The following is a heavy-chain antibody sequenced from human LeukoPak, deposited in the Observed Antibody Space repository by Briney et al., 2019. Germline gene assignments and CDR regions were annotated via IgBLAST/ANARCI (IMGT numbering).Heavy chain of an antibody. D-gene: IGHD2-2*02. CDR3: ARGMSGYTEDPFDI. CDR2: ISAYNGNT. Sequence: ASVKVSCKASGYTFTSYSINWVRQAPGQGLEWMAWISAYNGNTNYAQKFHGRVTLTRDTSTSMAYMELRSLRSDDTAVYFCARGMSGYTEDPFDIWGQGTVVTVSS. CDR1: GYTFTSYS. V-gene: IGHV1-18*01. J-gene: IGHJ3*02.